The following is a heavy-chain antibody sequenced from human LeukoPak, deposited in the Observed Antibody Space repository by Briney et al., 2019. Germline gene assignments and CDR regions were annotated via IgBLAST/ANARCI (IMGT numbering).Heavy chain of an antibody. CDR2: INLNSRTI. J-gene: IGHJ5*02. Sequence: GGSLRLSCAASGFTFSTYGMNWVRQAPGKGLEWVSYINLNSRTIDYADSVRGRFTISRDNSKNTLYLQMNSLRAEDTAVYYCAKAWLGNQLPPNWFDPWGQGTLVTVSS. CDR3: AKAWLGNQLPPNWFDP. CDR1: GFTFSTYG. V-gene: IGHV3-48*01. D-gene: IGHD2-2*01.